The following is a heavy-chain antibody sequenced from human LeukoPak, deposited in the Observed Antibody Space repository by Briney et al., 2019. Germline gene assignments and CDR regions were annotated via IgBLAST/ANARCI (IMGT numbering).Heavy chain of an antibody. Sequence: ASVKVSCKASGYTFTSYGINWVRQATGQGLEWMGWMNPNSGNTGYAQKFRGRVTMTRNTSISTAYMELSSLRSEDTAVYYCARGYSSSWYAKAAFDIWGQGTMVTVSS. CDR1: GYTFTSYG. J-gene: IGHJ3*02. V-gene: IGHV1-8*02. CDR2: MNPNSGNT. CDR3: ARGYSSSWYAKAAFDI. D-gene: IGHD6-13*01.